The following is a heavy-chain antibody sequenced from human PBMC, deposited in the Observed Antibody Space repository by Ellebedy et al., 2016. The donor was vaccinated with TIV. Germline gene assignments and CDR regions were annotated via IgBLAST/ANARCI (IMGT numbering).Heavy chain of an antibody. V-gene: IGHV1-46*01. CDR2: INPSGGST. CDR3: ARDGPPPLWFGRFDP. D-gene: IGHD3-10*01. J-gene: IGHJ5*02. CDR1: GYTFTSYY. Sequence: ASVKVSXXASGYTFTSYYMHWVRQAPGQGLEWMGIINPSGGSTSYAQKFQGRVTMTRDTSTSTVYMELSSLRSEDTAVYYCARDGPPPLWFGRFDPWGQGTLVTVSS.